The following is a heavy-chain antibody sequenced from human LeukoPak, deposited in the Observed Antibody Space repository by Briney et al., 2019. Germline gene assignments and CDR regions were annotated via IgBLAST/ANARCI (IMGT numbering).Heavy chain of an antibody. CDR3: ARREPVYSSDPYVVEDFQH. V-gene: IGHV1-2*02. D-gene: IGHD6-19*01. Sequence: GASVKVSCKASGYSFTGYYMHWVRQAPGQGLEWMGWINPNSGGTKYAQKFQGRVSLTRDTSIRTAYMELTRLRSDDTAVYYCARREPVYSSDPYVVEDFQHWGHGTLVTVFS. J-gene: IGHJ1*01. CDR1: GYSFTGYY. CDR2: INPNSGGT.